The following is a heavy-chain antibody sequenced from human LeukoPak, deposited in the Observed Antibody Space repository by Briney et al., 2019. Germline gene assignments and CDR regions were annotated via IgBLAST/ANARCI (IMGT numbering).Heavy chain of an antibody. CDR3: ARSMSYSSGWGS. CDR2: ISGSGGST. V-gene: IGHV3-23*01. CDR1: GFTFSSYA. J-gene: IGHJ4*02. Sequence: PGGSLRLSCAASGFTFSSYAMSWVRQAPGKGLEWVSAISGSGGSTYYADSVKGRFTISRDNSKNTLYLQMNSLRGEDTAIYYCARSMSYSSGWGSWGQGTLVTVSS. D-gene: IGHD6-19*01.